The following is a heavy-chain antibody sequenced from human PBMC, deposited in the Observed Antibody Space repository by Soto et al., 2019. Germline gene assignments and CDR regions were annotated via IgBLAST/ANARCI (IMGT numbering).Heavy chain of an antibody. D-gene: IGHD3-16*01. Sequence: VRWLRHSQRQGLEWMGGIMPISGAANYGQMFQTRVTITADKSTSPACMRLSSSRSEDTVVYYCSRGGARGAILDIWFDPWAQGTLVTVSS. J-gene: IGHJ5*02. CDR2: IMPISGAA. V-gene: IGHV1-69*06. CDR3: SRGGARGAILDIWFDP.